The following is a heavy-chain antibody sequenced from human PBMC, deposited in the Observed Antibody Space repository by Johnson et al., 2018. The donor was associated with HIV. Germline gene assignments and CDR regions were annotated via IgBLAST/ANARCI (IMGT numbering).Heavy chain of an antibody. CDR1: GFTFSSYV. CDR2: ISNERGAE. D-gene: IGHD3-22*01. V-gene: IGHV3-33*08. J-gene: IGHJ3*02. Sequence: QVQLVESGGGVVQPGRSLRLSCAASGFTFSSYVMHWVRQAPGHGLEWVTVISNERGAEYYADSVTGRFTISRDNAKNSLYLQMNSLRAEDTAVDYCARDQKYETMIVVVCWAFDIWGQGTMVTVSS. CDR3: ARDQKYETMIVVVCWAFDI.